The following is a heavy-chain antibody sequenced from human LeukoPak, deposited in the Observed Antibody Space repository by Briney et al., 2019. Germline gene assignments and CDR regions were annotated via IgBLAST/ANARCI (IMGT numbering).Heavy chain of an antibody. Sequence: ASVKVSCKASGGTFSSYAISWVRQAPGQGLEWMGGIIPIFGTANYAQKFQGRVTITADESTSTAYMELSSLRSEDTAVYYCARGGITDYDSSGYPTTHDPWGQGTLVTVSS. J-gene: IGHJ5*02. D-gene: IGHD3-22*01. CDR3: ARGGITDYDSSGYPTTHDP. CDR1: GGTFSSYA. CDR2: IIPIFGTA. V-gene: IGHV1-69*13.